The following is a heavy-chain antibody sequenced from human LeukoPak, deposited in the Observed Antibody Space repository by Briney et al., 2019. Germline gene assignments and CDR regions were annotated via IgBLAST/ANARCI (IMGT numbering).Heavy chain of an antibody. CDR2: TYYTSKWNN. V-gene: IGHV6-1*01. CDR1: GDSVSSNSVA. Sequence: SQTLSLTCAISGDSVSSNSVAWNWFRQSPSRGLEWLGRTYYTSKWNNDYAVSVQSRIAVNPDTSKNQFSLHLNSVTPEDMAVYYCARQAYRRFDPWGQGTLVTVSS. CDR3: ARQAYRRFDP. J-gene: IGHJ5*02.